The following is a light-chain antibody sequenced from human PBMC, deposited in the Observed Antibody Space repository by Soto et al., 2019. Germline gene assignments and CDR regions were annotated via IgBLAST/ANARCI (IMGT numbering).Light chain of an antibody. CDR3: QQYSSSPS. Sequence: EIVLTQSPATLSLSPGERATLSCRASQSVSSHLAWYQQKPGQSPRLLIYDASNRATGIPARFSGSGSGTDFTLTIISLEPEDFAVYYCQQYSSSPSFGQGTRLEIK. CDR1: QSVSSH. V-gene: IGKV3-11*01. J-gene: IGKJ5*01. CDR2: DAS.